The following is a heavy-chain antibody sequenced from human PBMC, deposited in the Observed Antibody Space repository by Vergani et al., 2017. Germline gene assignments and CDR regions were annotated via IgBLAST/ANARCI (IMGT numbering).Heavy chain of an antibody. V-gene: IGHV3-66*01. Sequence: EVQLVESGGGLVQPGGSLRLSCAASGFTVSSNYMSWVRQAPGKGLEWVSVIYSGGSTYYADSVKGRFTISRDNSKNTLYLQMNSLRAEDTAVYYCARIPYYDILTGYLGAFDYWGQGSLVTVSS. CDR2: IYSGGST. D-gene: IGHD3-9*01. CDR3: ARIPYYDILTGYLGAFDY. J-gene: IGHJ4*02. CDR1: GFTVSSNY.